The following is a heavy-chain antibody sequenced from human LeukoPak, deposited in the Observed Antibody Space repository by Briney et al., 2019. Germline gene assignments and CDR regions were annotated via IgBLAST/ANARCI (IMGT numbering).Heavy chain of an antibody. CDR3: ARDLLFEGMLEWLLEY. D-gene: IGHD3-3*01. CDR1: GGTFSSYA. J-gene: IGHJ1*01. CDR2: ISTYTGKA. Sequence: ASVKVSCKASGGTFSSYAISWVRQAPGQGLEWMGWISTYTGKANYAQKFHDRVTMTTDTATSTVYMELHSLRSDDTAVYYCARDLLFEGMLEWLLEYWGQGTLVTVSS. V-gene: IGHV1-18*01.